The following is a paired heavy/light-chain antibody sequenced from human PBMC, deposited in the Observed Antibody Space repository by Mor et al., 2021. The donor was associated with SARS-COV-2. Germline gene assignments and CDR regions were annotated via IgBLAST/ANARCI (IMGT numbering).Light chain of an antibody. CDR3: QQANSFPLT. J-gene: IGKJ4*01. CDR1: QGISTW. V-gene: IGKV1-12*01. CDR2: AAS. Sequence: DIQMTQSPSSVSASVGDRVTITCRASQGISTWLAWYQQKPGKAPKLLIYAASSLQSGVPSRFSGSGSGTDFTLTISSLQPEDFATYYCQQANSFPLTFGGGTKVEIK.
Heavy chain of an antibody. CDR1: GFTFSSYG. CDR3: ANLSGRGYCGGDCYSFDY. Sequence: QVQLVESGGGVVQPGRSLRLSCAASGFTFSSYGMHWVRQAPGKGLEWVALISYDGNNKYYADSVKGRFTISRDNSKNTLYLQMNSLRAEDTAVYYCANLSGRGYCGGDCYSFDYWGQGTLVTVSS. J-gene: IGHJ4*02. CDR2: ISYDGNNK. V-gene: IGHV3-30*18. D-gene: IGHD2-21*02.